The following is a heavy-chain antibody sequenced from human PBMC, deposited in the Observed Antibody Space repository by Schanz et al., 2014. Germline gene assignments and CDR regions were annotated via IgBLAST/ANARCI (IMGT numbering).Heavy chain of an antibody. J-gene: IGHJ4*02. D-gene: IGHD4-17*01. CDR2: ISAQTGDT. Sequence: QVQLVQSGAEVKKPGASVKVSCKASGYTFTSYGINWVRQAPGQGLEWIGWISAQTGDTRYAQKMQGRVTMTRDVSSTTAFLELRSLRYDDTAVYYCARGYGDSPTDFWGQGTLVTVSS. CDR1: GYTFTSYG. V-gene: IGHV1-18*01. CDR3: ARGYGDSPTDF.